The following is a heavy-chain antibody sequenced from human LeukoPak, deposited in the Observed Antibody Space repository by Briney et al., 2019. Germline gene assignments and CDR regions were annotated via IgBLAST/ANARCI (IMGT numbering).Heavy chain of an antibody. CDR3: ARLPMSSGSYYFDY. CDR2: IYYSGST. J-gene: IGHJ4*02. CDR1: GGSISSYY. D-gene: IGHD3-10*01. Sequence: PSETLSLTCTVSGGSISSYYWSWLRQPPGRGLEWIGYIYYSGSTNYNPSLKSRVTISVDTSKNQFSLKLSSVTAADTAVYYCARLPMSSGSYYFDYWGQGTLVTVSS. V-gene: IGHV4-59*08.